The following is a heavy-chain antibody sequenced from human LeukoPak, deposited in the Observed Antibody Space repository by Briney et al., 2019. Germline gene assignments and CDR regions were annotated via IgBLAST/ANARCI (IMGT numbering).Heavy chain of an antibody. CDR3: ARIAAAGTSAFDY. CDR1: GGTFSSYA. CDR2: IIPILGIA. J-gene: IGHJ4*02. V-gene: IGHV1-69*04. D-gene: IGHD6-13*01. Sequence: GASVKVSCKASGGTFSSYAISWVRQAPGQGLEWMGRIIPILGIANYAQKFQGRVTITADKSTSTAYMELSSLRSEDTAVYYCARIAAAGTSAFDYWGQGTLVTVSS.